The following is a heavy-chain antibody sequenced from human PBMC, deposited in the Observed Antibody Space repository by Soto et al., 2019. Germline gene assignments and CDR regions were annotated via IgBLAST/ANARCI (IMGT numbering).Heavy chain of an antibody. CDR1: GGSFSGYY. J-gene: IGHJ2*01. V-gene: IGHV4-34*01. Sequence: SETLSLTCTVYGGSFSGYYWSWIRQPPGKGLEWIGEINHSGSTDYNPSLKSRVTISVDRSKNQFSLKLSSVTAADTAVYYCTRDPGLWGRGTLVTSPQ. CDR2: INHSGST. CDR3: TRDPGL.